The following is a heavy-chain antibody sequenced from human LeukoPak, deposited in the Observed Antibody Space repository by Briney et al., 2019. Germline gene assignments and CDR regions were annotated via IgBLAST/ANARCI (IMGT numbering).Heavy chain of an antibody. CDR2: ISAYNGNT. D-gene: IGHD6-6*01. CDR1: GYTFTSYG. CDR3: ARGSYSSSSGGPYYYYYYYMDV. J-gene: IGHJ6*03. V-gene: IGHV1-18*01. Sequence: ASVKVSCKASGYTFTSYGISWVRQAPGQGLEWMGWISAYNGNTNYAQKLQGRVTMTTDTSTSTAYMELRSLRSDDTAVYYCARGSYSSSSGGPYYYYYYYMDVWGKGTTVTVSS.